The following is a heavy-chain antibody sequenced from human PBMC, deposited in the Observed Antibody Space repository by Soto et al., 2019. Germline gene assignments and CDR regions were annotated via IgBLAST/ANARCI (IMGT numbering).Heavy chain of an antibody. CDR1: GGSVSSGSYY. V-gene: IGHV4-61*01. CDR2: IYYSGST. Sequence: SETLSLTCTVSGGSVSSGSYYWSWIRQPPGKGLEWIGYIYYSGSTNYNPSLKSRVTISVDTSKNQFSLKLSSVTAADTAVYYCASLSKAAPLAYYYNGMDVWRQRTTVTVSS. D-gene: IGHD6-6*01. CDR3: ASLSKAAPLAYYYNGMDV. J-gene: IGHJ6*02.